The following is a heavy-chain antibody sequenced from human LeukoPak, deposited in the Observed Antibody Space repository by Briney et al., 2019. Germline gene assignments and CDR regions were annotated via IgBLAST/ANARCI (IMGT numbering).Heavy chain of an antibody. J-gene: IGHJ4*02. D-gene: IGHD3-10*01. CDR2: IYHSGST. V-gene: IGHV4-38-2*02. CDR1: GYSISSGYY. Sequence: SETLSLTCTVSGYSISSGYYWGWIRQPPGKGLEWCGSIYHSGSTYYNPSLKSRVTISVDTSKNQFSLKLSSVTAADTAVYYCAREPRGPYYYGSGSSPFDYWGQGTLVTVSS. CDR3: AREPRGPYYYGSGSSPFDY.